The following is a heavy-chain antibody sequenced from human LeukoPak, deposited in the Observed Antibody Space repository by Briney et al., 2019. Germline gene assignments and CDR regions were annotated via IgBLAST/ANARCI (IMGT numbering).Heavy chain of an antibody. D-gene: IGHD3-22*01. Sequence: SGPTLVKPPQTLTLTCTFSGFSLSTSGVGVGWIRQPPGKALEWLALIYWDDDKRYSPSLKSRLTITKDTSKNQVVLTMTNMDPVDTATYYCAHWYYYDSSGYYSFDYWGQGTLVTASS. CDR1: GFSLSTSGVG. CDR3: AHWYYYDSSGYYSFDY. V-gene: IGHV2-5*02. J-gene: IGHJ4*02. CDR2: IYWDDDK.